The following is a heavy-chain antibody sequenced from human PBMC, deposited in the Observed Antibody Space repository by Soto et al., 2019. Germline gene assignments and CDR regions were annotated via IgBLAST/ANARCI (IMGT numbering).Heavy chain of an antibody. Sequence: QITLKESGPTLVKPTQTLTLTCTFSGFSLSTSGVGVGWIRQPPGEALEWLALIYWDDDKRYSPSLKSRLTITKDTSKNQEVLTMTNMDPVDTATYYCAHSNGRDYYDSSGYAFDYWGQGTLVTVSS. D-gene: IGHD3-22*01. CDR3: AHSNGRDYYDSSGYAFDY. J-gene: IGHJ4*02. V-gene: IGHV2-5*02. CDR1: GFSLSTSGVG. CDR2: IYWDDDK.